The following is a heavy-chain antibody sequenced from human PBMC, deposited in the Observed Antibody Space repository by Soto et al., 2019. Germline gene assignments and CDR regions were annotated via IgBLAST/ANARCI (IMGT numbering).Heavy chain of an antibody. J-gene: IGHJ5*02. CDR1: GFTFSSYS. Sequence: EVQLVESGGGLVKPGGSLRLSCAASGFTFSSYSMNWVRQAPGKGLEWVSSISSSSSYIYYADSVKGRFTISRDNAKNSLYLQMNSLRAEDTAVYYCARGNSDYYGSGLVNWFDPWGQGTLVTVSS. CDR3: ARGNSDYYGSGLVNWFDP. CDR2: ISSSSSYI. D-gene: IGHD3-10*01. V-gene: IGHV3-21*01.